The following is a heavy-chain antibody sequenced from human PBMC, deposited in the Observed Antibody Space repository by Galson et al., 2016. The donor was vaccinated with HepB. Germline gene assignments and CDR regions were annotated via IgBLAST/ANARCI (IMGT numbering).Heavy chain of an antibody. V-gene: IGHV3-23*01. CDR1: GFTFSTSA. Sequence: SLRLSCAASGFTFSTSAMSWVRQAPGQGLEWVSAISITSHSTYYADSVKGRFTISRDNAKNTLFLQMDSLKIDDTAVYYCAKGWSGPDSWGQGTLVTVSS. D-gene: IGHD3-3*01. J-gene: IGHJ4*02. CDR3: AKGWSGPDS. CDR2: ISITSHST.